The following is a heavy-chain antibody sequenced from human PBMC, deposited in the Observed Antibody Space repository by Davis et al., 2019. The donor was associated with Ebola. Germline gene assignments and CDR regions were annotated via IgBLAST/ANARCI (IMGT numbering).Heavy chain of an antibody. J-gene: IGHJ3*02. V-gene: IGHV4-39*07. CDR1: GASIGSSGYY. D-gene: IGHD4-17*01. CDR2: IYYSGST. Sequence: MPSETLSLTCTVSGASIGSSGYYWGYIRQPPGKGLEWIGSIYYSGSTYYNPSLKSRVTISVDTSKNQFSLKLSSVTAADTAVYYCAREPNGDYDAFDIWGQGTMVTVSS. CDR3: AREPNGDYDAFDI.